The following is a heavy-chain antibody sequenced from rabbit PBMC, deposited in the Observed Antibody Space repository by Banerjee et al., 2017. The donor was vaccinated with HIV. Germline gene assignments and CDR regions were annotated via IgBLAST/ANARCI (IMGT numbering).Heavy chain of an antibody. D-gene: IGHD1-1*01. CDR2: IGGSSSGFT. V-gene: IGHV1S40*01. Sequence: QSLEESGGDLVKPGASLTLTCTASGFSFSSSDYMCWVRQAPGKGLEWIACIGGSSSGFTYSATWAKGRFTCSKTSSTTVTLQMTSLTVADTATYFCARNYVNAFDPWGQGTLVTVS. J-gene: IGHJ2*01. CDR3: ARNYVNAFDP. CDR1: GFSFSSSDY.